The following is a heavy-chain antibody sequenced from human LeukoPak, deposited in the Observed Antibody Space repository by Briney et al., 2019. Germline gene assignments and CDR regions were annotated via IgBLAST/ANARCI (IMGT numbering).Heavy chain of an antibody. Sequence: PGGSLRLSCAASGFTFSRYWMHWDRQAPGKGLEWVSSISSSSSYIYYADSVKGRFTISRDNAKNSLYLQMNSLRAEDTAVYYCARLTTTVTTPFDYWGQGTLVTVSS. J-gene: IGHJ4*02. CDR2: ISSSSSYI. V-gene: IGHV3-21*01. D-gene: IGHD4-17*01. CDR3: ARLTTTVTTPFDY. CDR1: GFTFSRYW.